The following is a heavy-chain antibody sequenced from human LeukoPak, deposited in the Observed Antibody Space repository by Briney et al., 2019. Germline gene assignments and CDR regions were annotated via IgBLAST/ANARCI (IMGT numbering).Heavy chain of an antibody. V-gene: IGHV4-31*03. D-gene: IGHD3-10*01. Sequence: SETLSLTCTVSGGSISSGGYYWSWIRQHPGKGLEWIGYIYYSGSTYYNPSLKSRVTISVDTSKNQFSLKLSSVTAADTAVYYCARTPFYYGSGSTPGGWLDPWGQGTLVTVSS. CDR3: ARTPFYYGSGSTPGGWLDP. CDR2: IYYSGST. CDR1: GGSISSGGYY. J-gene: IGHJ5*02.